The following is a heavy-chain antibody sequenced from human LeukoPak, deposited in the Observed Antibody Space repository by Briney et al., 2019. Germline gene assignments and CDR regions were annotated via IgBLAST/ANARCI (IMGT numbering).Heavy chain of an antibody. V-gene: IGHV3-48*04. CDR2: ISNSGGTI. Sequence: PGGSLRLSCAASGFTFISYSMNWVRQAPGKGLEWVSYISNSGGTIDYADSVKGRFTISRDSAKNSLYLQMNSLRAEDTAVYYCARDYCSRTSCYWGDAFDIWGQGTMVTVSS. D-gene: IGHD2-2*01. CDR3: ARDYCSRTSCYWGDAFDI. J-gene: IGHJ3*02. CDR1: GFTFISYS.